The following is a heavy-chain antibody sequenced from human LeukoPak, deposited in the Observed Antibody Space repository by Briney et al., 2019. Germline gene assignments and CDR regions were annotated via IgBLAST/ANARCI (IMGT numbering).Heavy chain of an antibody. Sequence: GGSLRLSCAASGFTFSNAWMSWVRQAPGKGLEWVANIKQDGSEKYYVDSVKGRFTISRDNAKNSLYLQMNSLRAEDTAVYYCARGETAGTFDYWGQGTLVTVSS. J-gene: IGHJ4*02. CDR1: GFTFSNAW. CDR2: IKQDGSEK. CDR3: ARGETAGTFDY. V-gene: IGHV3-7*01. D-gene: IGHD6-13*01.